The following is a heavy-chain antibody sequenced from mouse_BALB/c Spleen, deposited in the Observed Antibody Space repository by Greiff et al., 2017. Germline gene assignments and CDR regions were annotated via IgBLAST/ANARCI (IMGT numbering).Heavy chain of an antibody. D-gene: IGHD2-10*01. CDR2: ISSGGSYT. Sequence: EVQLVESGGDLVKPGGSLKLSCAASGFTFSSYGMSWVRQTPDKRLEWVATISSGGSYTYYPDSVKGRFTISRDNAKNTLYLQMSSLKSEDTAMYYCARQVAYYGNYVRAMDYWGQGTSVTVSS. V-gene: IGHV5-6*01. CDR1: GFTFSSYG. J-gene: IGHJ4*01. CDR3: ARQVAYYGNYVRAMDY.